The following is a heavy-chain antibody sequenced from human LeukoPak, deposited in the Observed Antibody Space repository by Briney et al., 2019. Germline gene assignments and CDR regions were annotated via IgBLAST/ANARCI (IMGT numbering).Heavy chain of an antibody. Sequence: PGGSLRLSCSASGFTFSRYAMHWVRQAPGKGLVWVSRIKSDGSITTYADSVKGRFTISRDNAKNTVFLEMNSLRAEDTAVYYCGRGPYGVNIDYWGQGTLVTVSS. CDR2: IKSDGSIT. D-gene: IGHD4-23*01. V-gene: IGHV3-74*01. J-gene: IGHJ4*02. CDR1: GFTFSRYA. CDR3: GRGPYGVNIDY.